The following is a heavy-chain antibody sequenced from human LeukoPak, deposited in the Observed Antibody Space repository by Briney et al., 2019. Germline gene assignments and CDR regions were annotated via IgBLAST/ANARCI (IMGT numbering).Heavy chain of an antibody. J-gene: IGHJ4*02. CDR3: ARDLGLDGYTSYYFDY. CDR1: GGSISSYY. Sequence: SETLSLTCTVSGGSISSYYRSWIRQPPGKGLEWIGYIYYSGSTNYNPSLKSRVTISVDTSKNQFSLKLSSVTAADTAVYYCARDLGLDGYTSYYFDYWGQGTLVTVSS. D-gene: IGHD5-24*01. CDR2: IYYSGST. V-gene: IGHV4-59*01.